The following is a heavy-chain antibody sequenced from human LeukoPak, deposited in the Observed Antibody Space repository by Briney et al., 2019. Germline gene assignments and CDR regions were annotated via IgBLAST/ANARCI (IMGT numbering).Heavy chain of an antibody. CDR3: AKDITMIVVAVDS. CDR1: GFTLSSYG. D-gene: IGHD3-22*01. J-gene: IGHJ5*01. CDR2: IRYDGSNK. Sequence: GGSLRLSCAASGFTLSSYGMHWVRQAPGKGLEWVAFIRYDGSNKYYADSVKGRFTISRDNSKNTLYLQMNSLRAEDTAVYYCAKDITMIVVAVDSWGQGTLVTVSS. V-gene: IGHV3-30*02.